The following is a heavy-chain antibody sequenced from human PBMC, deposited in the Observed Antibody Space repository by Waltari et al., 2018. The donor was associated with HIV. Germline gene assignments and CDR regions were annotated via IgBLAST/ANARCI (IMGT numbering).Heavy chain of an antibody. CDR1: GGSISSSSYY. CDR3: ASHLCSGGSCYNPRGGGMDV. V-gene: IGHV4-39*01. D-gene: IGHD2-15*01. CDR2: IYYSGST. Sequence: QLQLQESGPGLVKPSETLSLTCTVSGGSISSSSYYWGWIRQPPGKGLEWIGSIYYSGSTYYNPSLKSRVTISVDTSKNQFSLKLSSVTAADTAVYYCASHLCSGGSCYNPRGGGMDVWGQGTTVTVSS. J-gene: IGHJ6*02.